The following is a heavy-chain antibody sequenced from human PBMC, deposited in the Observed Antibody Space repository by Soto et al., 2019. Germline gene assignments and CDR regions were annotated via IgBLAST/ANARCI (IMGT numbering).Heavy chain of an antibody. D-gene: IGHD3-3*01. Sequence: PSETLSLTCTVSGGSISSGGYYWSWIRQHPGKGLEWIGYIYYSGSTYYNPSLKSRVTISVDTSKNQFSLKLSSVTAADTAVYYCARFLHVLRFLEWFPPDYYMDVWGKGTTVTVSS. J-gene: IGHJ6*03. CDR1: GGSISSGGYY. CDR2: IYYSGST. V-gene: IGHV4-31*03. CDR3: ARFLHVLRFLEWFPPDYYMDV.